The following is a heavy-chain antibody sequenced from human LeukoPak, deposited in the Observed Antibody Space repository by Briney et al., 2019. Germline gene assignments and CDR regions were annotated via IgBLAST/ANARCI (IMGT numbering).Heavy chain of an antibody. CDR3: AREPYSSSWFDY. CDR2: IIPIFGTA. Sequence: SVTVSCKASGGTFSSYAISWVRQAPGQGLEWTGGIIPIFGTANYAQKFQGRVTITADESTSTAYMELSSLRSEDTAVYYCAREPYSSSWFDYWGQGTLVTVSS. V-gene: IGHV1-69*13. CDR1: GGTFSSYA. D-gene: IGHD6-13*01. J-gene: IGHJ4*02.